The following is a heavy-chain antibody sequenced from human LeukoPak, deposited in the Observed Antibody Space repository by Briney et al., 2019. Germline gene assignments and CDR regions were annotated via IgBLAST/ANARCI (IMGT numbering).Heavy chain of an antibody. V-gene: IGHV4-61*02. J-gene: IGHJ5*02. D-gene: IGHD5-18*01. CDR1: GASINSGSYY. CDR2: LYTSGST. CDR3: ARDRAMENWFDP. Sequence: ASETLSLTCTVSGASINSGSYYWSWIRQPAGKGLEWIGLLYTSGSTNYNPSLKSRVTMSVDTSKNQFSLKLSSVTAADTAVYYCARDRAMENWFDPWGQGTLVTVSS.